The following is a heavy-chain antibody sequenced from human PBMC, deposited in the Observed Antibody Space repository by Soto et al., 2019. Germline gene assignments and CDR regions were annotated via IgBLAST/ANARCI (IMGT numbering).Heavy chain of an antibody. D-gene: IGHD3-22*01. CDR1: GYTFTSYG. Sequence: ASVKVSCKASGYTFTSYGITWVRQAPGQGLEWMGWISAHTGDTNYAQKLQGRVTMTTDTSTSTAYMELRSLRSDDTAVYYCARDMRYYDGSGFVEYWGQGTPVTVSS. CDR2: ISAHTGDT. V-gene: IGHV1-18*01. CDR3: ARDMRYYDGSGFVEY. J-gene: IGHJ4*02.